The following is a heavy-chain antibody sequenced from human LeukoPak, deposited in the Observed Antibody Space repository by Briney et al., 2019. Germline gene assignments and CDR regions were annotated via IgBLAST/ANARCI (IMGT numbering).Heavy chain of an antibody. Sequence: PGGSLRLSCAASGFTFSSYSMNWVRQAPGKGLEWVSYISSSSSTIYYADSVKGRFTISRDNSKNTLYLQMNSLRAEDTAVYFCAKVGGVVIPGSYWGQGTLVTISS. CDR1: GFTFSSYS. V-gene: IGHV3-48*01. D-gene: IGHD3-3*01. J-gene: IGHJ4*02. CDR2: ISSSSSTI. CDR3: AKVGGVVIPGSY.